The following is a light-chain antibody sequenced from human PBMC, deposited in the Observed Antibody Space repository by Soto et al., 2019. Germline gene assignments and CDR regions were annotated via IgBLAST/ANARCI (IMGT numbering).Light chain of an antibody. V-gene: IGKV3-15*01. CDR3: QQYNNWQRT. CDR1: QSVSSN. Sequence: EIVMTQSPATLSVSPGERATLSCRASQSVSSNLAWYQQKPGQAPRLLIYGASTRATGIPARFSGSGSGTEFTLTISGLQSEDFAVYYCQQYNNWQRTFGQGTKVEIK. CDR2: GAS. J-gene: IGKJ1*01.